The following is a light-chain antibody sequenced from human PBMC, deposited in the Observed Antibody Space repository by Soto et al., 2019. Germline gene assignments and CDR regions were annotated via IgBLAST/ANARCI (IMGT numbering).Light chain of an antibody. CDR3: ASWDDSLNGLV. V-gene: IGLV1-44*01. CDR1: RSNIGINA. CDR2: SNN. J-gene: IGLJ2*01. Sequence: QSVLTQPPSVSGTPGQRASISCSGSRSNIGINALDWYHQLPGTDPKVLIYSNNHSPSGVADRFSASKTGTSASLAINGLQSADEAHYYCASWDDSLNGLVFGGGTKLTVL.